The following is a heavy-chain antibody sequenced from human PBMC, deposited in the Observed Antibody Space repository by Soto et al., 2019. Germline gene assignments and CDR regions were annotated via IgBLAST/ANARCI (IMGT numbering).Heavy chain of an antibody. CDR3: AKDHPPSSHIGSSGYYQYYFDY. J-gene: IGHJ4*02. CDR2: ISGSGGST. CDR1: GFTFSSYA. V-gene: IGHV3-23*01. Sequence: GGSLRLSCAASGFTFSSYAMSWVRQAPGKGLEWVSAISGSGGSTYYADSVKGRFTISRDNSKNTLYLQMNSLRAEDTAVYYCAKDHPPSSHIGSSGYYQYYFDYWGQGTLVTVSS. D-gene: IGHD3-22*01.